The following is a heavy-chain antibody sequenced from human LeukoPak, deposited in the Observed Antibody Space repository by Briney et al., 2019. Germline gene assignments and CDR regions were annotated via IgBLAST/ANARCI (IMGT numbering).Heavy chain of an antibody. J-gene: IGHJ4*02. CDR1: GGSISSYY. CDR3: AREINGDYGFDY. V-gene: IGHV4-59*01. D-gene: IGHD4-17*01. CDR2: IYYSGST. Sequence: PSETLSLTCTVSGGSISSYYWSWLRQPPGKGLEWIGYIYYSGSTNYNPSLKSRVTISVDTSKNQFSLKLSSVTAADTAVYYCAREINGDYGFDYWGQGTLVTVSS.